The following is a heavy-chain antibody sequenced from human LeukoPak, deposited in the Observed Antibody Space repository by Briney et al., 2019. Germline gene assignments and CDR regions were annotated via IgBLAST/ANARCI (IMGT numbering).Heavy chain of an antibody. Sequence: GASVKVSCKASGYTFTGYYMHWARQAPGQGLEWMGWINPNSGGTNYAQKFQGRVTMTRDTSIRTAYMELSRLRSDDTAVYYCASQTSADIVVVPAAAGYGMDVWGQGTTVTVSS. D-gene: IGHD2-2*01. V-gene: IGHV1-2*02. CDR1: GYTFTGYY. CDR3: ASQTSADIVVVPAAAGYGMDV. CDR2: INPNSGGT. J-gene: IGHJ6*02.